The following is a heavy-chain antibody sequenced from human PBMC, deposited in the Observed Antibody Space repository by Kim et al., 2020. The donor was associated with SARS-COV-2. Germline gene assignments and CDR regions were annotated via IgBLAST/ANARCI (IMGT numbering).Heavy chain of an antibody. CDR1: GGSISSSSYY. D-gene: IGHD1-1*01. V-gene: IGHV4-39*07. Sequence: SETLSLTCTVSGGSISSSSYYWGWIRQPPGKGLEWIGSIYYSGSTYYNPSLKSRVTISVDTSKNQFSLKLSSVTAADTAVYYCARQQRPHFDYWGQGTLVTVSS. CDR3: ARQQRPHFDY. CDR2: IYYSGST. J-gene: IGHJ4*02.